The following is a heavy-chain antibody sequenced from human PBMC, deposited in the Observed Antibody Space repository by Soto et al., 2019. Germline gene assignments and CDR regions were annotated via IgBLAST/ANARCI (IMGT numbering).Heavy chain of an antibody. CDR1: GYAFTSYG. J-gene: IGHJ4*02. Sequence: SVKVDCKASGYAFTSYGISWVRQAPGQGLEWMGWISAYNGNTNYAQKLQGRVTMTTDTSTSTAYMELRSLRSDDTAVYYCARDLGGYDSMADYWGQGTLVIVSS. D-gene: IGHD5-12*01. CDR3: ARDLGGYDSMADY. V-gene: IGHV1-18*01. CDR2: ISAYNGNT.